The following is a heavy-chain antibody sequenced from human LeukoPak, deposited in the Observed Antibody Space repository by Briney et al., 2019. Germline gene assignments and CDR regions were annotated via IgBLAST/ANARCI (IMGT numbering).Heavy chain of an antibody. CDR1: GGSISSGGYS. V-gene: IGHV4-30-2*05. Sequence: SQTLSLTCAVSGGSISSGGYSWSWIRQPPGKGLEWIGYIYHSGSTYYNPSLKSRVTISVDTSKNQFSLKLSSVTAAETAVYYCARWERGYCTNGVCPDENWFDPWGQGTLVTVSS. CDR3: ARWERGYCTNGVCPDENWFDP. D-gene: IGHD2-8*01. J-gene: IGHJ5*02. CDR2: IYHSGST.